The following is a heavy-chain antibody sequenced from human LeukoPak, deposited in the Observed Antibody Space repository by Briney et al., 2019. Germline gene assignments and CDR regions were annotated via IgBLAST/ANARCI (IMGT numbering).Heavy chain of an antibody. D-gene: IGHD3-22*01. CDR3: ARRAGDYSHPYDY. J-gene: IGHJ4*02. Sequence: GGSLRLSCVASAFTFSSYSMNWVRQAPGKGLEWVSSISSSGSYIYYADSVKGRFTISRDNSKNTLYLQMNSLRAEDTAVYYCARRAGDYSHPYDYWGQGTLVTVSS. CDR1: AFTFSSYS. V-gene: IGHV3-21*04. CDR2: ISSSGSYI.